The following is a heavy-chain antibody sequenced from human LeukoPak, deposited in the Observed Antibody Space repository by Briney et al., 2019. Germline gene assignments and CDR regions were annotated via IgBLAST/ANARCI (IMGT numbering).Heavy chain of an antibody. CDR1: GGSISSHY. J-gene: IGHJ6*03. CDR2: IYYSGST. Sequence: PSETLSLTCTVSGGSISSHYWSWIRQPPGKGLEWIGYIYYSGSTNYNPSLKSRVTISVDTPKNQFSLKLSSVTAADTAVYYCARGYSGYSYGYRNYYYYYMDVWGKGTTVTVSS. CDR3: ARGYSGYSYGYRNYYYYYMDV. V-gene: IGHV4-59*11. D-gene: IGHD5-18*01.